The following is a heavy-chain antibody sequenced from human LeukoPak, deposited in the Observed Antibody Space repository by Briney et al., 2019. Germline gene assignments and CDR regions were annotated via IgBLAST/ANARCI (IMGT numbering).Heavy chain of an antibody. CDR3: VVVVEPPDSDGFDV. V-gene: IGHV3-74*01. CDR1: GFTFGNSW. J-gene: IGHJ3*01. D-gene: IGHD1-14*01. CDR2: IIADGSTA. Sequence: GGSLRLSCAASGFTFGNSWVHWVRQAPGKGLVWVSLIIADGSTATYADSVKGRFTISRDNARNTLSLQMNSLTIEDTAVYYCVVVVEPPDSDGFDVWGQGTMITVSS.